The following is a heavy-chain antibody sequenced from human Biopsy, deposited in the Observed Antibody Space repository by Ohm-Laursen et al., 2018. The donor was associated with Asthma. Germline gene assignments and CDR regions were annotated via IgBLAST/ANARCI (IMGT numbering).Heavy chain of an antibody. CDR1: GGYLTGHY. CDR2: MFHRGTT. Sequence: SETLSLTCTVYGGYLTGHYWNWIRQPPGKGLEWIGYMFHRGTTHYNPSLTSRVTISLDRSKNQFHLNLSSVTAADTAVYFCARAAITGIRGWFDPWGQGTQVTVSS. CDR3: ARAAITGIRGWFDP. V-gene: IGHV4-34*12. D-gene: IGHD1-20*01. J-gene: IGHJ5*02.